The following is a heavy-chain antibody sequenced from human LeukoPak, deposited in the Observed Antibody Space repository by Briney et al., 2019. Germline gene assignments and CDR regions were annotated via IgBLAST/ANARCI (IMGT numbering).Heavy chain of an antibody. D-gene: IGHD7-27*01. J-gene: IGHJ4*02. CDR2: INHSGST. V-gene: IGHV4-34*01. Sequence: SETLSLTCSVSGASISNYYWGWIRQPPGKGLEWIGEINHSGSTNYNPSLKSRVTISIDPSKHQFSLKLSSMTAADTAVYYCARVLGTYFDYWGQGTLVTVSS. CDR3: ARVLGTYFDY. CDR1: GASISNYY.